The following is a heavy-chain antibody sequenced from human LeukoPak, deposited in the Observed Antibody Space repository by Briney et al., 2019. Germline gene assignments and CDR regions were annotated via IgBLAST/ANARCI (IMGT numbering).Heavy chain of an antibody. V-gene: IGHV1-18*01. CDR1: GRTVTKEC. CDR2: IRGSSGKA. CDR3: ARGRVKRVPFTAVPGPLDY. Sequence: KDSSMVAGRTVTKECIHWGSQAPGKRHEWLGWIRGSSGKADYAQKPQDRVTMTADTSTTTAYMELRSLRSDDTAVYYCARGRVKRVPFTAVPGPLDYWGEGSLVTVSS. J-gene: IGHJ4*02. D-gene: IGHD6-19*01.